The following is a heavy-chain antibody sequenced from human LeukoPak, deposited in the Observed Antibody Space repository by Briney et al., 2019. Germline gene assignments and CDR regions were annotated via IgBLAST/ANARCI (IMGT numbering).Heavy chain of an antibody. CDR2: IYYSGST. CDR3: ARMGPYYDILTGYSHYYYGMDV. J-gene: IGHJ6*02. Sequence: PSETPSLTCTVSGGSISSYYWSWIRQPPGKGLEWIGYIYYSGSTNYNPSLKSRVTISVDTSKNQSSLKLSSVTAADTAVYYCARMGPYYDILTGYSHYYYGMDVWGQGTTVTVSS. D-gene: IGHD3-9*01. V-gene: IGHV4-59*01. CDR1: GGSISSYY.